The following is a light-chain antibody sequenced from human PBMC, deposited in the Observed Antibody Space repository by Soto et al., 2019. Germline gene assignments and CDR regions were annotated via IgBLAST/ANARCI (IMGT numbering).Light chain of an antibody. Sequence: EIVLTQSTATLSLSPGQRPTLSRRPSQSASSSYSAWYQQKPGQAPRLLIYGTSSRATGIPDRFSGSGSGTDFTLTISRLEPEEFAVYYCQQYVSSPLTFGRGTKVDIK. CDR3: QQYVSSPLT. CDR2: GTS. J-gene: IGKJ4*01. CDR1: QSASSSY. V-gene: IGKV3-20*01.